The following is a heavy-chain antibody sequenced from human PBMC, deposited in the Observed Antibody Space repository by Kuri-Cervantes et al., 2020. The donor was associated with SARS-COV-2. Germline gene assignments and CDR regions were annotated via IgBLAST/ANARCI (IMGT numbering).Heavy chain of an antibody. Sequence: GSLRLSCTVSGGSISSYYWSWIRQPPGKGLGWIGYIYYSGSTNYNPSLKSRVTISVDTSKNQFSLKLSSVTAADTAVYYCARELGLTTVNWFDPWGQGTLVTVSS. D-gene: IGHD4-17*01. J-gene: IGHJ5*02. V-gene: IGHV4-59*01. CDR2: IYYSGST. CDR3: ARELGLTTVNWFDP. CDR1: GGSISSYY.